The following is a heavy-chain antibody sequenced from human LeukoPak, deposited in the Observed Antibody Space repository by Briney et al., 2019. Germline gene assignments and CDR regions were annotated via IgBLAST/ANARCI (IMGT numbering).Heavy chain of an antibody. CDR2: INHSGST. D-gene: IGHD4-11*01. J-gene: IGHJ5*02. V-gene: IGHV4-34*01. Sequence: SETLSPSCAVDGGSFSGYYWSWLRQPPGKGLEWIGEINHSGSTNYNPSLKSRVTISVDTSKNQFSLQLSSVTAADTAVYYCARRLTTTSLAAGGYNWFDPWGQGTLVTVSS. CDR1: GGSFSGYY. CDR3: ARRLTTTSLAAGGYNWFDP.